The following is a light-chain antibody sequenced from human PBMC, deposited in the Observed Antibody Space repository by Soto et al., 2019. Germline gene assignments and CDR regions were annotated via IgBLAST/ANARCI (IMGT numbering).Light chain of an antibody. Sequence: ETVMTQSPATLYVSPGERPTLSCRASQSVSSNLAWYQQKPGQAPRLLIYDASTRATGIPARFSGSGSGTEFTLTISSLQSEDFAVYYCQQYTTWPLTFGPGTKVDIK. CDR2: DAS. J-gene: IGKJ3*01. CDR1: QSVSSN. V-gene: IGKV3-15*01. CDR3: QQYTTWPLT.